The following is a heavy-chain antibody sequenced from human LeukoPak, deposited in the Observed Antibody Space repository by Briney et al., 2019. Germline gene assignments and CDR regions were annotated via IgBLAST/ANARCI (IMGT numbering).Heavy chain of an antibody. D-gene: IGHD6-19*01. J-gene: IGHJ4*02. V-gene: IGHV4-59*01. CDR3: ARGFVRGSGWTPFDY. CDR1: GGSISSYY. Sequence: PETLSLTCTVSGGSISSYYWSWIRQPPGKGLEWIGYIYYSGSTNYNPSLKSRVTISVDTSKNQFSLKLSSVTAADTAVYYCARGFVRGSGWTPFDYWGQGTLVTVSS. CDR2: IYYSGST.